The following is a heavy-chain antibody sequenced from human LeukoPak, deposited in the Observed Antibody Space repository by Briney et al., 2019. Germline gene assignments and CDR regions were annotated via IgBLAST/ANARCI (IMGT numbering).Heavy chain of an antibody. Sequence: SETLSLTCTVSGGSISSYYWSWIRQPPGKGLEWIGFISYSGSTGYRPSLKSRVTISVDTSKNQFSLKVRSVTAADTAVYYCARGGGYYWGAFDYWGQGTLVTVSS. CDR1: GGSISSYY. CDR3: ARGGGYYWGAFDY. V-gene: IGHV4-59*01. J-gene: IGHJ4*02. CDR2: ISYSGST. D-gene: IGHD5-24*01.